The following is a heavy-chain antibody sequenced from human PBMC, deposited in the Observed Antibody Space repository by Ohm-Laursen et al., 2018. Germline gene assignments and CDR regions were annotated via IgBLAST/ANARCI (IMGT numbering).Heavy chain of an antibody. J-gene: IGHJ4*02. D-gene: IGHD1-20*01. CDR3: TTSFKWNDIRFL. CDR1: GFSLTDSS. Sequence: SSVKVSCKVSGFSLTDSSMHWVRQAPGKGLEWMGGSDPEDVETAYAQKFQGRVTMTEDTSTDTAYMELSSLRSEDTAVYYCTTSFKWNDIRFLWGQGTLVTVSS. V-gene: IGHV1-24*01. CDR2: SDPEDVET.